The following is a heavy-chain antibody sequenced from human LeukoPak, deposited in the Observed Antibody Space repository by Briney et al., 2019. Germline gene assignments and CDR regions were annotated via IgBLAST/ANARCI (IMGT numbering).Heavy chain of an antibody. V-gene: IGHV1-2*02. CDR1: GYTFTGYY. D-gene: IGHD3-22*01. J-gene: IGHJ4*02. CDR3: ARVQWLSPYDLAFTHKNYYDSSGLDY. CDR2: INPNSGGT. Sequence: EASVKVSCKASGYTFTGYYMHWVRQAPGQGLEWKGWINPNSGGTNYAQKFQGRVTMTRDTSISTAYMELSRLRSDDTAVYYCARVQWLSPYDLAFTHKNYYDSSGLDYWGQGTLVTVSS.